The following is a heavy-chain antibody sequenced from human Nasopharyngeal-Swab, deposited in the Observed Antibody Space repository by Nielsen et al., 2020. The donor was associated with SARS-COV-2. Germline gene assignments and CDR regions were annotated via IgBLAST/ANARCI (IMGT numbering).Heavy chain of an antibody. V-gene: IGHV3-21*03. CDR1: GFTFSRYD. CDR2: IVSSSSSI. Sequence: GESLKISCAASGFTFSRYDMNWVRQAPGKGLEWVASIVSSSSSIFYADSVKGRFTISRDNAKNSLYLQMNSLGAGDTALYYCTRSYIFDIWGQGTVVTVSS. J-gene: IGHJ3*02. CDR3: TRSYIFDI. D-gene: IGHD1-14*01.